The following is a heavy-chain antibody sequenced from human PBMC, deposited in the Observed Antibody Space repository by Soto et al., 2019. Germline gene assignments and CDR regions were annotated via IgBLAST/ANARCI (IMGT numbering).Heavy chain of an antibody. Sequence: GASVKVSCKASGGTFSSYAISWVRQAPGQGLEWMGGIIPIFGTANYAQKFQCRVTITADESTSTAYRELSSLRSEDTAAYYCANDVVACDDWGQGTLVTVSS. D-gene: IGHD3-16*01. J-gene: IGHJ4*02. V-gene: IGHV1-69*13. CDR3: ANDVVACDD. CDR1: GGTFSSYA. CDR2: IIPIFGTA.